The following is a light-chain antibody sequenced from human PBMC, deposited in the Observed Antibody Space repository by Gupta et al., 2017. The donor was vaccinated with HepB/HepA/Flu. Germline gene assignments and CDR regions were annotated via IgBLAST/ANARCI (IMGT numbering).Light chain of an antibody. V-gene: IGKV3-11*01. J-gene: IGKJ5*01. CDR2: DAS. Sequence: EIVLTQSPATLSLSPGERATLSCRASQNVGTSLAWYQQKPGQAPRLLIYDASNRATAIPARVSGSGSGTDFTLTFSSLEPEDFAVYYCQQSTNFGQGTRLEIK. CDR3: QQSTN. CDR1: QNVGTS.